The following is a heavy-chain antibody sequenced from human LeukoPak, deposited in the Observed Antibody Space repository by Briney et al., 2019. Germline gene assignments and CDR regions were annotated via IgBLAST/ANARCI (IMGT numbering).Heavy chain of an antibody. J-gene: IGHJ6*03. CDR1: GYTFTGYS. CDR2: IFPNMDGT. V-gene: IGHV1-2*02. Sequence: ASVSVSRTASGYTFTGYSMQRVPQAPGRRHERMGCIFPNMDGTNYAQKFQGSVTMTRDTSISTAYMELSRLRSDDAAVYYCASCHSWPAYYYYYVVVCGKGTTVTVSS. CDR3: ASCHSWPAYYYYYVVV. D-gene: IGHD4-11*01.